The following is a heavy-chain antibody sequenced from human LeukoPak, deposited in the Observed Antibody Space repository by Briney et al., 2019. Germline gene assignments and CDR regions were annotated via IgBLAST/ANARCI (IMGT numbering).Heavy chain of an antibody. CDR2: ISSSGTII. J-gene: IGHJ4*02. Sequence: GGSLRLSCAASGFTFSDYYMSWIRQAPGKGLEWLSYISSSGTIIYYADSVKGRFTISRDNAKNSLYLQMNSLRADDTAVYYCARDREYSSGWYTHYFDYWGQGTLVTVSS. D-gene: IGHD6-19*01. V-gene: IGHV3-11*01. CDR1: GFTFSDYY. CDR3: ARDREYSSGWYTHYFDY.